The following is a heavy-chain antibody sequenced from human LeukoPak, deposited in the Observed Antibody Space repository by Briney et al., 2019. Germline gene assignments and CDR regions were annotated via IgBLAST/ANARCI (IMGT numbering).Heavy chain of an antibody. J-gene: IGHJ4*02. CDR3: ARDGFSYDIPGGLYYFDY. Sequence: ASVKVSCKASGYTFTGYYMHWVRQAPGQGLEWMGWINPNSGGTNYAQKFQGRVTMTRDTSVSTAYMELSRLRSDDTAVYYCARDGFSYDIPGGLYYFDYWGQGTLVTVSS. CDR1: GYTFTGYY. V-gene: IGHV1-2*02. D-gene: IGHD3-22*01. CDR2: INPNSGGT.